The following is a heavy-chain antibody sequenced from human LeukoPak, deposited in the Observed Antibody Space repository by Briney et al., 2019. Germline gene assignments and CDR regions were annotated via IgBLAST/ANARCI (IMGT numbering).Heavy chain of an antibody. V-gene: IGHV3-21*01. J-gene: IGHJ5*02. CDR3: AKNVGDTTMAYNWLDP. Sequence: GGSLRLSCAASGFTFSSYSMNWVRQAPGKGLEWVSSISSSSSYIYYADSVKGRFTISRDNAKNSLYLQMNSLRAEDTAVYYCAKNVGDTTMAYNWLDPWGQGTLVTVSS. CDR2: ISSSSSYI. CDR1: GFTFSSYS. D-gene: IGHD5-18*01.